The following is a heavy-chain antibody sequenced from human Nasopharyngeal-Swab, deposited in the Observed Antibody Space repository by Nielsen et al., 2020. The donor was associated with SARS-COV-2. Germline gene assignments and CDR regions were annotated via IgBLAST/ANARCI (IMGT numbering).Heavy chain of an antibody. Sequence: SETLSLTCTVSGGSISSSSYYWGWIRQPPGKGLEWIGSIYYSGSTYYNPSLKSRVTISVDTSKNQFSLKLSSVTAADTAVYYCAGGAYSSGWYDYWGQGTLVTVSS. V-gene: IGHV4-39*01. CDR2: IYYSGST. D-gene: IGHD6-19*01. CDR1: GGSISSSSYY. CDR3: AGGAYSSGWYDY. J-gene: IGHJ4*02.